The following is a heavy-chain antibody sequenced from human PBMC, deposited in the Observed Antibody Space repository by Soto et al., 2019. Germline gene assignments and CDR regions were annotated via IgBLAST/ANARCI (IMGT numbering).Heavy chain of an antibody. Sequence: ASVKVSCKASGYTFTSYDINWVRQATGQGFEYLGWMNPNSGNTNYAQKFQGWVTMTRDTSISTAYMELSRLRSDDTAVYYCAREDIVVVPAAISGSPAPPYGMDVWGQGTTVTVSS. J-gene: IGHJ6*02. V-gene: IGHV1-2*04. D-gene: IGHD2-2*01. CDR2: MNPNSGNT. CDR3: AREDIVVVPAAISGSPAPPYGMDV. CDR1: GYTFTSYD.